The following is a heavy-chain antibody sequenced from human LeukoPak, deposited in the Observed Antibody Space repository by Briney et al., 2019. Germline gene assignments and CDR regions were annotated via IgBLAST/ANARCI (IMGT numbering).Heavy chain of an antibody. CDR2: ISSSSSYI. Sequence: GGSLRLSCAASGFTFSSYSMNWVRQAPGKGLEWVSSISSSSSYIYYADSVKGRFTISRDNSKNTLYLQMNSLRAEDTAVYYCANLHSNEYRSSWYGNWFDPWGQGTLVTVSS. CDR3: ANLHSNEYRSSWYGNWFDP. D-gene: IGHD6-13*01. V-gene: IGHV3-21*01. J-gene: IGHJ5*02. CDR1: GFTFSSYS.